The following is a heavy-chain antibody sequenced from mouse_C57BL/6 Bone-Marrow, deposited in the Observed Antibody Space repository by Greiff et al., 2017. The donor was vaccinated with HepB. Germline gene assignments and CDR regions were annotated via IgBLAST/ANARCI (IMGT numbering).Heavy chain of an antibody. CDR2: IYPRSGNT. CDR3: AREHYYGSSYAMDY. J-gene: IGHJ4*01. CDR1: GYTFTSYG. V-gene: IGHV1-81*01. D-gene: IGHD1-1*01. Sequence: VQLQQSGAELARPGASVKLSCKASGYTFTSYGISWVKQRTGQGLEWIGEIYPRSGNTYYNEKFKGKATLTADKSSSTAYMELRSLTSEDSAVYFCAREHYYGSSYAMDYWGQGTSVTVSS.